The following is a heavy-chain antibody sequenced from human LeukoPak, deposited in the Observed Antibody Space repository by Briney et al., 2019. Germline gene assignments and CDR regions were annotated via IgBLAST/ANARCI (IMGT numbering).Heavy chain of an antibody. CDR3: ARGGLTYYYDSSGFPGY. D-gene: IGHD3-22*01. V-gene: IGHV1-2*02. Sequence: ASVKVSCKASGYTFTGYYMHWVRQAPGQGLEWMGWINPNSGGTNYAQKFQGRGTMTRDTSISTAYMELSRLRSDDTAVYYCARGGLTYYYDSSGFPGYWGQGTLVTVSS. CDR1: GYTFTGYY. CDR2: INPNSGGT. J-gene: IGHJ4*02.